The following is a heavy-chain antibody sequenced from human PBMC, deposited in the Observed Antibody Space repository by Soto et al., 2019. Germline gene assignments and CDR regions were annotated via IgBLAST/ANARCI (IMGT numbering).Heavy chain of an antibody. CDR2: ISAYNGNT. Sequence: QVQLVQSGAEVKKPGASVKVSCKASGYTFTSYGISWVRQAPGQGLEWMGWISAYNGNTNYAQKLQGRVTMTTDTSTSRAYMELRSLRSDDTAVYYCAIVPGIAAAGAYYYYGMDVWGQGTTVTVSS. J-gene: IGHJ6*02. D-gene: IGHD6-13*01. V-gene: IGHV1-18*01. CDR1: GYTFTSYG. CDR3: AIVPGIAAAGAYYYYGMDV.